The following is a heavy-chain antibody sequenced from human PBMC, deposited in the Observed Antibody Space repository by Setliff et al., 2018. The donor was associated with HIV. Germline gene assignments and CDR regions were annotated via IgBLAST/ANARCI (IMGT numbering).Heavy chain of an antibody. CDR1: GGSISSGGYY. D-gene: IGHD3-10*01. CDR3: ARARGLLPYYYLDV. V-gene: IGHV4-31*03. Sequence: SETLSLTCTVSGGSISSGGYYWSWIRQHPGKGLEWIGYIYYSGSTYYNTSLKSRVTMSVDTSKNQFSLKLSSVTAADTAVYYCARARGLLPYYYLDVCGKGTTVTVSS. J-gene: IGHJ6*03. CDR2: IYYSGST.